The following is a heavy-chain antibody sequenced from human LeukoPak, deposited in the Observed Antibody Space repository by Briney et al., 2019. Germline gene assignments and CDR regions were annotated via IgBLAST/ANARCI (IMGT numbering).Heavy chain of an antibody. D-gene: IGHD4/OR15-4a*01. CDR1: GFTFSSYA. CDR2: VSSGDGIT. J-gene: IGHJ4*02. V-gene: IGHV3-23*01. Sequence: PGGSLRLSCAASGFTFSSYAMTWVRQAPGKGLEWVPTVSSGDGITYYADSVKGRFTISRDKSKNTLYLQMNSLRVEDTAVYYCFSLTYDYWGQGTLVSVSS. CDR3: FSLTYDY.